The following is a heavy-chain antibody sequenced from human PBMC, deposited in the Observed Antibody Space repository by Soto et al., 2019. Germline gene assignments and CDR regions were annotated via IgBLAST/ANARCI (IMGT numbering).Heavy chain of an antibody. J-gene: IGHJ4*01. D-gene: IGHD3-10*01. CDR1: GGSMNSGNYY. CDR3: ARHWPGGSFFDF. Sequence: PSETLSLTCTVSGGSMNSGNYYWGFIRQPPGKGPEWLGSIYYSGGTHDNPSFGSRITIFADTSKNQISMKLRSVTAADTAVYFCARHWPGGSFFDFWGHGTLVTVSS. CDR2: IYYSGGT. V-gene: IGHV4-39*01.